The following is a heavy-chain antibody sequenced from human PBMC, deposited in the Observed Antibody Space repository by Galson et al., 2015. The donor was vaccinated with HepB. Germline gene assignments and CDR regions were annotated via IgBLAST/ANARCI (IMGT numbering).Heavy chain of an antibody. D-gene: IGHD2-2*01. J-gene: IGHJ4*02. V-gene: IGHV3-23*01. CDR2: ISDNDATT. Sequence: SLRLSCAASGFTVSSFAMSWVRQAPGKGLEWVSGISDNDATTYYADSVKGPFTLSRDISKNTVYLQMNGLRAEDPAVYYCAKDYGGCSNGFCYAMPLDYWGQGTLVTVSS. CDR3: AKDYGGCSNGFCYAMPLDY. CDR1: GFTVSSFA.